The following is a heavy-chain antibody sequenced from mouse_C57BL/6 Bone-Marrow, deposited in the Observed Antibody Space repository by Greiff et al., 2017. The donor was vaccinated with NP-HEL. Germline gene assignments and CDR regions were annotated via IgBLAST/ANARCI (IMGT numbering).Heavy chain of an antibody. Sequence: QVQLQQPGAELVKPGASVKMSCKASGYTFTSYWITWVKQRPGQGLECIGDIYPGSGSTNYNEKFKSKATLTVDTSSSTAYMQLSSLTSEDSAVYYCARRRIFPWDYFDYWGQGTTLTVSS. V-gene: IGHV1-55*01. CDR1: GYTFTSYW. CDR2: IYPGSGST. CDR3: ARRRIFPWDYFDY. J-gene: IGHJ2*01.